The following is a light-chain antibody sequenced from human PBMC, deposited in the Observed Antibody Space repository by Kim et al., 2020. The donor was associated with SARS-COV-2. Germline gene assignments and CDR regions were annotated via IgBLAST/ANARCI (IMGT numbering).Light chain of an antibody. CDR2: AVS. V-gene: IGKV3-11*01. Sequence: EIVLTQSPATLSLSPGERVTLSCRASQGVGKYLAWHQQKPGQAPRLLIYAVSSRATGIPARFSGSGSGTDFTLTISSLEPEDFAVYYCQHHTSWPLSFGGGTKVDIK. CDR1: QGVGKY. CDR3: QHHTSWPLS. J-gene: IGKJ4*01.